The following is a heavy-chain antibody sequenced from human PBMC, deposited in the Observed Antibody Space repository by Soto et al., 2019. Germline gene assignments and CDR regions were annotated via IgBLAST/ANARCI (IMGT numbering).Heavy chain of an antibody. CDR3: ARDGRTGGSLLANYYYGMDV. CDR2: IYTSGST. D-gene: IGHD2-15*01. Sequence: SETLSLTCTVSGGAISSYYWSWIRQPAGKGLEWIGRIYTSGSTNYNPSLKSRVTMSVDTSKNQFSLKLSSVTAADTAVYYCARDGRTGGSLLANYYYGMDVWGQGTTVTVSS. CDR1: GGAISSYY. V-gene: IGHV4-4*07. J-gene: IGHJ6*02.